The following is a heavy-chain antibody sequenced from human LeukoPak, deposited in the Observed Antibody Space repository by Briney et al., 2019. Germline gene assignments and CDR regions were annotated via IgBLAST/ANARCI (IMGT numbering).Heavy chain of an antibody. D-gene: IGHD2-21*01. V-gene: IGHV5-51*01. J-gene: IGHJ3*02. CDR3: ASRPSYSWGYAFDI. Sequence: GESLKISCKGSGYSCTSYWIGWVRQMPGKGLEWIGIIYPGDSDTRYSPSFQGQVTISADKSISTAYLQWRSLKASDTAMYYCASRPSYSWGYAFDIWGQGTMVTVSS. CDR1: GYSCTSYW. CDR2: IYPGDSDT.